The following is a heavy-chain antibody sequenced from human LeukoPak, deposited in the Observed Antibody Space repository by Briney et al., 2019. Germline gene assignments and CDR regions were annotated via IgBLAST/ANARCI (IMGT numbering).Heavy chain of an antibody. CDR3: ARLIVAKENFDY. D-gene: IGHD5-12*01. CDR2: IYPGDSDS. CDR1: GSLFSNYC. J-gene: IGHJ4*02. V-gene: IGHV5-51*01. Sequence: GSFQVTCQATGSLFSNYCGGGRLQVQGKGLGGMGIIYPGDSDSRYSPSFQGQVAISVDRSINTAYLQWSSLKASDTAMYYCARLIVAKENFDYWGQGTLVTVSS.